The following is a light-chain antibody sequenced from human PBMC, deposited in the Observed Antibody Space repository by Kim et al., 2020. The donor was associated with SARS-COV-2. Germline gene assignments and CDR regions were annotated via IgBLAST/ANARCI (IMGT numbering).Light chain of an antibody. J-gene: IGLJ2*01. V-gene: IGLV6-57*03. Sequence: TVIISCPRIAGFLATNYVQWYQQRPGSAPISVIYENKERAPGVPDRFSGSVDSSSNAASLTISGLMTEDEADYYCQSYDNNNHVVFGGGTQLTVL. CDR1: AGFLATNY. CDR3: QSYDNNNHVV. CDR2: ENK.